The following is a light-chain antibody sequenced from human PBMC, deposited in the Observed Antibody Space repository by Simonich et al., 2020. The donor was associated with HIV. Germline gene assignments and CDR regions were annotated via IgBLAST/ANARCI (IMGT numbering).Light chain of an antibody. CDR3: QQYYSTAPT. J-gene: IGKJ4*01. V-gene: IGKV4-1*01. Sequence: DIVMTQSPDSLAVSLGERATINCKSSQSVLYSSNNKNYLVWYQQKPGQPPKLLIYCASTRESGVPDRFSGSGSGTNFTLTINSLQAEDVAVYYCQQYYSTAPTFGGGTKVEIK. CDR1: QSVLYSSNNKNY. CDR2: CAS.